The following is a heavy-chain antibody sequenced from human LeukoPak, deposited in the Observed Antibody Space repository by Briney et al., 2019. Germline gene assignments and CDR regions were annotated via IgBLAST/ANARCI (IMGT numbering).Heavy chain of an antibody. D-gene: IGHD2-2*01. V-gene: IGHV3-7*02. CDR2: ISPDGSGE. Sequence: GGSLRLSCAASGFSFTTYWMNWVRQGPGGRLEWVANISPDGSGEYYRDSVRGRFSISRDNAKESLYLQMNNVRADDSGISYCSGPDSSRNPSASWGQGTQVSVS. J-gene: IGHJ5*02. CDR1: GFSFTTYW. CDR3: SGPDSSRNPSAS.